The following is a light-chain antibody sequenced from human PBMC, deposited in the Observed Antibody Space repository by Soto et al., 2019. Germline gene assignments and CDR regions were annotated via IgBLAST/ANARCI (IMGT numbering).Light chain of an antibody. CDR3: CSYAGSYTYV. CDR1: SSDVGNYDY. V-gene: IGLV2-11*01. J-gene: IGLJ1*01. Sequence: QSALTQPRSVSGSPGQSVTISCTGTSSDVGNYDYVSWYQHHPGKAPKVMIYDLNKRPSGVPDRFSGSKSGNTAYLTISGLQTEDEADYYCCSYAGSYTYVFGTGTQLTVL. CDR2: DLN.